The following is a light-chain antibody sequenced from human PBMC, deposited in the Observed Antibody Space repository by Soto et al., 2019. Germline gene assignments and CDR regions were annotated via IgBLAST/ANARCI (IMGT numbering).Light chain of an antibody. CDR2: GAS. CDR1: QSVSSSY. Sequence: DIVSTQPAVVLCLSPGARATLPSRASQSVSSSYLAWYQQKPGQAPRFFSYGASSRATGIPDRFSGSGSGTEFTLTISRLEPEDFEVYYCQQYGSSPWTFGQGTKVDIK. V-gene: IGKV3-20*01. CDR3: QQYGSSPWT. J-gene: IGKJ1*01.